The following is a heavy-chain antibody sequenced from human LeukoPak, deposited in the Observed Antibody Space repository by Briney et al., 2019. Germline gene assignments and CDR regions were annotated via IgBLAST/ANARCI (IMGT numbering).Heavy chain of an antibody. CDR2: ITASGATT. CDR1: GFTFSAHH. J-gene: IGHJ6*03. CDR3: ARAGAAGDNRGGYYYFYMDV. V-gene: IGHV3-23*01. Sequence: PGGSLRLSCATSGFTFSAHHMSWVRQARGKGLEWVSGITASGATTYYADSVKGRFTISRDSSQSTLYLQMNSLRAEDTAVYYCARAGAAGDNRGGYYYFYMDVWGKGTTVTVSS. D-gene: IGHD6-25*01.